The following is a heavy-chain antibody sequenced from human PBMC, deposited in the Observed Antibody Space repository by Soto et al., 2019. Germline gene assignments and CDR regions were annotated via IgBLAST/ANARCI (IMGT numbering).Heavy chain of an antibody. Sequence: SETLSLTCAVNGGSLSGYYWSWIRQSPGKGLECIGEVNHSGSTNYNPSLKSRVTMSVDTSKNQFSLKLRSVTAADTAVYYCARWVGVAATVRADYWGQGTLVTVSS. CDR1: GGSLSGYY. CDR2: VNHSGST. J-gene: IGHJ4*02. D-gene: IGHD2-15*01. V-gene: IGHV4-34*01. CDR3: ARWVGVAATVRADY.